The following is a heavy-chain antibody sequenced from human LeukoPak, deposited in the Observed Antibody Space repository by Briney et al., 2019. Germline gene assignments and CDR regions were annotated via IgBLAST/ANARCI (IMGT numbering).Heavy chain of an antibody. CDR3: TTAPTYYYDSSGYHAFDI. J-gene: IGHJ3*02. D-gene: IGHD3-22*01. Sequence: TGGSLRLSCAASGFTFSNAWMSGVRQAPGKGLGWVGRIKSKTDGGTTDYAAPVKGRFTISRDDSKNTLYLQMNSLKTEDTAVYYCTTAPTYYYDSSGYHAFDIWGQGTMVTVSS. V-gene: IGHV3-15*01. CDR1: GFTFSNAW. CDR2: IKSKTDGGTT.